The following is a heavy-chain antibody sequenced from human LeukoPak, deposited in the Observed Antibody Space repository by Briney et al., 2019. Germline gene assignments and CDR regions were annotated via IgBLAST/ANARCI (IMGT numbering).Heavy chain of an antibody. V-gene: IGHV4-59*08. CDR2: IYYSGST. Sequence: SETLSLTCTVSGGSISSYYWSWIRQPPGKGLEWIGYIYYSGSTNYNPSFKSRVTISVDTSKNQFSLKLSSVTAADTAVYYCARTRYYYNSRSYGAPYYFDYWGQGTLVTVSS. CDR1: GGSISSYY. CDR3: ARTRYYYNSRSYGAPYYFDY. D-gene: IGHD3-10*01. J-gene: IGHJ4*02.